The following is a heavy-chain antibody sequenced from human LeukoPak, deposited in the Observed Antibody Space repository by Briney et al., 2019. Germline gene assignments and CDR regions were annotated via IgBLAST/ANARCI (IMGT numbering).Heavy chain of an antibody. J-gene: IGHJ6*02. D-gene: IGHD6-13*01. V-gene: IGHV1-2*02. CDR1: GYTFTGYY. CDR3: ARPGVAAAGVYYYYGMDV. Sequence: ASVKVSCKASGYTFTGYYMHWVRQAPGQGLECMGWINPNSGGTNYAQKFQGRVTMTRDTSISTAYMELSRLRSDDTAVYYCARPGVAAAGVYYYYGMDVWGQGTTVTVSS. CDR2: INPNSGGT.